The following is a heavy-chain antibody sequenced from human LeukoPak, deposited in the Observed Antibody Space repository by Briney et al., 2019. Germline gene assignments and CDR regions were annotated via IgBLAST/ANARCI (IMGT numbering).Heavy chain of an antibody. J-gene: IGHJ3*02. CDR2: ISSSSSYT. V-gene: IGHV3-11*06. Sequence: GGSLRLSCAASGFTFSDYYMRWIRQAPGKGLEWGSYISSSSSYTNYADSVKGRFTISRDNAKNSLYLQMNSLRAEDTAVYYCARDWPPGSGSYPYAFDIWGQGTMVTVSS. D-gene: IGHD3-10*01. CDR3: ARDWPPGSGSYPYAFDI. CDR1: GFTFSDYY.